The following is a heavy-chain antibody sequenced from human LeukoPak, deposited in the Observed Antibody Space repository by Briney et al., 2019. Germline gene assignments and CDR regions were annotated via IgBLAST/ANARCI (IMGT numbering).Heavy chain of an antibody. D-gene: IGHD3-16*02. CDR2: IGSSGTVR. CDR3: ARETRRGAYRYNFLGN. J-gene: IGHJ4*02. Sequence: GGSLRLSCAASGFTFSNFDMTWVRQAPGKGLEWLSYIGSSGTVRYSADSVNRRFTISRDNAKNTLHLQIGSLRAEDTAVYYWARETRRGAYRYNFLGNWGLGALVTASS. CDR1: GFTFSNFD. V-gene: IGHV3-48*03.